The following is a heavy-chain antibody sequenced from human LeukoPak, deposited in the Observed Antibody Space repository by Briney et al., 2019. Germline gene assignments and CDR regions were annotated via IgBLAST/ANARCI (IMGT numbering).Heavy chain of an antibody. CDR1: GGSFSGYY. Sequence: SETLSLTCAVYGGSFSGYYWSWIRQPPGKGLEWIGEINHSGSTNYNPSLKSRVTISVDTSKDQFSLKLSSVTAADTAVYYCARVYSSSSGGSNDYWGQGTLVTVSS. CDR3: ARVYSSSSGGSNDY. D-gene: IGHD6-6*01. V-gene: IGHV4-34*01. CDR2: INHSGST. J-gene: IGHJ4*02.